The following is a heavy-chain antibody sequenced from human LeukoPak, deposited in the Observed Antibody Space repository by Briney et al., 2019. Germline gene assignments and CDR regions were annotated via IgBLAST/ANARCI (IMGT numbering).Heavy chain of an antibody. CDR3: ARALSRSSSWEFDP. Sequence: PSETLSLTCTVPGGSISGYYWSWIRQPAGKGLELIGRIYTSEFTNYNPSLKSRVIMSVDTSKNQFSLKLNSVAAAYTGVYYCARALSRSSSWEFDPWGQGILVTVSS. J-gene: IGHJ5*02. D-gene: IGHD6-13*01. CDR2: IYTSEFT. CDR1: GGSISGYY. V-gene: IGHV4-4*07.